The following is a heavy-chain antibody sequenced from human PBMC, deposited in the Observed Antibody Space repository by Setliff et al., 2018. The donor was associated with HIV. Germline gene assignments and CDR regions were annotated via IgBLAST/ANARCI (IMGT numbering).Heavy chain of an antibody. CDR2: LNTDGSST. Sequence: LRLSCAASGSTFTSYWMIWVRQAPGKGLVWVSRLNTDGSSTKYADSVKGRFTISRDNAKNTLYLQMNSLRAEDTAVYYCAKFFGGYGDYMGFDYWGQGTLVTVSS. CDR3: AKFFGGYGDYMGFDY. J-gene: IGHJ4*02. CDR1: GSTFTSYW. D-gene: IGHD4-17*01. V-gene: IGHV3-74*03.